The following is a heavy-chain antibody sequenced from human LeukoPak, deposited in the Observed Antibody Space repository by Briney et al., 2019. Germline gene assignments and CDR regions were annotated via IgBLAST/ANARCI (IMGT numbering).Heavy chain of an antibody. CDR3: ARAYNWFDP. CDR1: GGSFSGYY. CDR2: INHSGST. V-gene: IGHV4-34*01. Sequence: PSETLSLTCAVYGGSFSGYYWSWIRQPPGKGLEWIGEINHSGSTNYNPSLKSRLTISVDTSKNQFSLKLSSVTAADTAVYYCARAYNWFDPWGQGTLVTVSS. J-gene: IGHJ5*02.